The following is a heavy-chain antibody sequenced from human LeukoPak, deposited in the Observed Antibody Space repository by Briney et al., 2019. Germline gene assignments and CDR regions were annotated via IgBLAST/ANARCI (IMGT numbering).Heavy chain of an antibody. J-gene: IGHJ5*02. V-gene: IGHV1-18*01. Sequence: ASVKVSCKASGYTFTSYGISWVRQAPGQGLEWMGWISAYNGKTKYAQKLQGRFTITTHASSSTAYMELRSLRSDDTAVYYCSRDGGEVPAAIRGWFDPWGQAALVTVSS. CDR1: GYTFTSYG. D-gene: IGHD2-2*02. CDR2: ISAYNGKT. CDR3: SRDGGEVPAAIRGWFDP.